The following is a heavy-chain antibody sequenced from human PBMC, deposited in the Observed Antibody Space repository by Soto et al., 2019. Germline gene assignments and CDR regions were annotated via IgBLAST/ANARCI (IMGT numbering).Heavy chain of an antibody. Sequence: ASVKVSCKASGGTFSSYTISWVRQAPGQGLEWMGRIIPILGIANYAQKFQGRVTITADKSTSTAYMELSSLRSEDTAVYYCARDRTLGYCSGGSCYDCFQHWGQGTLVTVSS. J-gene: IGHJ1*01. V-gene: IGHV1-69*04. CDR1: GGTFSSYT. CDR3: ARDRTLGYCSGGSCYDCFQH. D-gene: IGHD2-15*01. CDR2: IIPILGIA.